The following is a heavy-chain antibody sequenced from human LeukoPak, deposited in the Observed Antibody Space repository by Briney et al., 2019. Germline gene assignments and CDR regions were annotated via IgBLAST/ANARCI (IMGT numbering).Heavy chain of an antibody. Sequence: ASVTVSFKASGYTFTNYAITWVRQAPGQGLEWMGWISAYNGNTNYAQKFQGRVTMTTDTSTSTAYMELRSLRSDDTAVYYCARDQCSGGSCYPFDYWGQGTLVTVSS. D-gene: IGHD2-15*01. J-gene: IGHJ4*02. CDR2: ISAYNGNT. CDR1: GYTFTNYA. V-gene: IGHV1-18*01. CDR3: ARDQCSGGSCYPFDY.